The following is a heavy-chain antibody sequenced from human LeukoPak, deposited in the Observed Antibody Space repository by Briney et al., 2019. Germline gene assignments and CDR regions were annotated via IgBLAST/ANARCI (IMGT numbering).Heavy chain of an antibody. Sequence: GGSLRLSCAASGSSFRDYWMNWVRQAPGKGLEWVASINKDESARYYVDSVKGRFTISRDNAKNSLYLQMNSLRVEDTAVYFCARGGYYTFDSWGQGTLVTVSS. CDR2: INKDESAR. CDR3: ARGGYYTFDS. CDR1: GSSFRDYW. V-gene: IGHV3-7*01. J-gene: IGHJ4*02. D-gene: IGHD3-3*01.